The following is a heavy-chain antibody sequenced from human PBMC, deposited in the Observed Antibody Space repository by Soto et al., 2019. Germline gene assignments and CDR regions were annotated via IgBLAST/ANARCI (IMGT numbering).Heavy chain of an antibody. CDR1: GASISSYY. D-gene: IGHD3-10*01. J-gene: IGHJ4*02. Sequence: SETLSLTCTVSGASISSYYWSWVRQPPGKGLEWIGYISYSGSTNYNPSLKSRVTMSVDTSKNQFSLKLSSVTAADTAVYYCARTPNYYGSGSYLHHWGQGTRVTVS. CDR2: ISYSGST. V-gene: IGHV4-59*01. CDR3: ARTPNYYGSGSYLHH.